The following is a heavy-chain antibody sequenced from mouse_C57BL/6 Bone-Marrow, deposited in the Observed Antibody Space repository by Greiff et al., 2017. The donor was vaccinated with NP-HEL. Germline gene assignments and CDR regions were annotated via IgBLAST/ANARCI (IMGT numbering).Heavy chain of an antibody. CDR1: GFTFSDYY. J-gene: IGHJ1*03. CDR3: ARHGAARGYFDV. CDR2: ISNGGGST. V-gene: IGHV5-12*01. Sequence: DVKLQESGGGLVQPGGSLKLSCAASGFTFSDYYMYWVRQTPEKRLEWVAYISNGGGSTYYPDTVKGRFTISRDNAKNTLYLQLSRLKSEDTAMYYCARHGAARGYFDVWGTGTTVTVSS.